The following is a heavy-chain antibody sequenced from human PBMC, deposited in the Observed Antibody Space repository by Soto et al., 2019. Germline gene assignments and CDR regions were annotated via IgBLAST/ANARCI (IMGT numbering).Heavy chain of an antibody. V-gene: IGHV3-64D*08. J-gene: IGHJ4*02. D-gene: IGHD6-19*01. Sequence: PGGSLRLSCSASGFTFSSYAMHWVRQAPGKGLEYVSAISSNGGSTYYADSVKGRFTISRDNSKNTLYLQMNSLGAEDTAVYYCAKSPQWLVRCADYWGQGTLV. CDR3: AKSPQWLVRCADY. CDR1: GFTFSSYA. CDR2: ISSNGGST.